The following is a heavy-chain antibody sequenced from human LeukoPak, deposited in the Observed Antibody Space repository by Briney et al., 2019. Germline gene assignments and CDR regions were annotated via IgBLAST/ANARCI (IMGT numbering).Heavy chain of an antibody. CDR1: GGSISSYS. J-gene: IGHJ4*02. CDR3: ATSSEDGFGQWLGTC. D-gene: IGHD6-19*01. V-gene: IGHV4-59*08. Sequence: PSETLSLTCTVSGGSISSYSWSWIRQPPGKGLEWIGYIYSSGRTNHNPSLKSRVTISVSTSRNQFSLKLSSVTAADTAVYYCATSSEDGFGQWLGTCWGQGTLVTVSS. CDR2: IYSSGRT.